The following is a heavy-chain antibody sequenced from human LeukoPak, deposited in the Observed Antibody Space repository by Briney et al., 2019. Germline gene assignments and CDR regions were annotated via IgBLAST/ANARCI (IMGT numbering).Heavy chain of an antibody. Sequence: GGPLRLSCAASGFTFSSYWMSWVRQAPGKGLEWVANIKQDGSEKYYVDSVKGRFTISRDNAKNSLYLQMNSLRAEDTAVYYCARENSGSSLTQYYYYYGMDVWGQGTTVTVSS. J-gene: IGHJ6*02. CDR3: ARENSGSSLTQYYYYYGMDV. CDR1: GFTFSSYW. D-gene: IGHD1-26*01. CDR2: IKQDGSEK. V-gene: IGHV3-7*01.